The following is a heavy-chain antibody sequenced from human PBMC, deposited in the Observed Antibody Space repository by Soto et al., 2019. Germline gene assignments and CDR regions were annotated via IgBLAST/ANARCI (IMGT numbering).Heavy chain of an antibody. V-gene: IGHV3-23*01. CDR3: ARDVKAITIFEI. D-gene: IGHD3-3*01. CDR1: GFTFSSYA. J-gene: IGHJ3*02. CDR2: ISGSGGST. Sequence: LGGSLRLSCAASGFTFSSYAMSWVRQAPGKGLEWVSAISGSGGSTYYADSVKGRFTISRDNSKNTLYLQMNSLRAEDTAVYYCARDVKAITIFEIWGQGTMVTVSS.